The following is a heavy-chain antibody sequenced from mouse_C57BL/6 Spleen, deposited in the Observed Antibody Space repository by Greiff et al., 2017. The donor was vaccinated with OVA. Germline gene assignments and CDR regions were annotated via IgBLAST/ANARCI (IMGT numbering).Heavy chain of an antibody. CDR1: GFTFSDYG. CDR2: ISSGSSTI. Sequence: EVQLVESGGGLVKPGGSLKLSCAASGFTFSDYGMHWVRQAPEKGLEWVAYISSGSSTIYYADTLKGRFTISRDNAKNTLFLQMTRLRAEDTAMYYCVRRTVYAMDYWGQGTSVTVSS. CDR3: VRRTVYAMDY. V-gene: IGHV5-17*01. J-gene: IGHJ4*01.